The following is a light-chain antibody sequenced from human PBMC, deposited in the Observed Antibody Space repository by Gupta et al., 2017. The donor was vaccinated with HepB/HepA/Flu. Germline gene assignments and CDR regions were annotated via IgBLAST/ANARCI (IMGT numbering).Light chain of an antibody. CDR1: QSVSSSY. V-gene: IGKV3-20*01. CDR3: QQYGSSHS. CDR2: GAS. J-gene: IGKJ2*03. Sequence: IVLTQSPGTLSLSPGERATLSCRASQSVSSSYLAWYQQKPGQAPRLIIYGASSRATGIPDRFSGSGDGKDFTLTSSRLEHEDCAVYYWQQYGSSHSFGQGTKLEIK.